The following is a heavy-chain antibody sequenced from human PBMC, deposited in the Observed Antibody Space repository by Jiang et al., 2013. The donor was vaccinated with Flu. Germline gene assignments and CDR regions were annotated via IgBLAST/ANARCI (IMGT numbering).Heavy chain of an antibody. Sequence: SCKGSGYSLSSYWISWVRQMPGKAWSGWGGLILLTLIVRTVRPSKGHVNISVDTSISTAYLQWSSLKASDTAMYYCARHNGASAHQRSLPGNNWFDPWGQGTLVTVSS. CDR1: GYSLSSYW. J-gene: IGHJ5*02. CDR2: LILLTLIV. D-gene: IGHD2-8*01. CDR3: ARHNGASAHQRSLPGNNWFDP. V-gene: IGHV5-10-1*01.